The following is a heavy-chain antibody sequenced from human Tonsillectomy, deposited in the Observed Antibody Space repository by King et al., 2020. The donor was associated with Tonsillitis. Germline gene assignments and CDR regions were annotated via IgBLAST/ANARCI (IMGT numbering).Heavy chain of an antibody. V-gene: IGHV3-30*04. CDR3: ARDDYCSGDNSNVRGMDV. Sequence: VQLVESGGGVVQPGRSLRLSCAASGFTFSSYAMHWVRQAPGKGLEWVALISDDGSNKYYADSVKGRFTISRDNSKNTLYLQMNSLRAEDTAVYYCARDDYCSGDNSNVRGMDVWGQGTTVTVSS. D-gene: IGHD2-15*01. CDR2: ISDDGSNK. J-gene: IGHJ6*02. CDR1: GFTFSSYA.